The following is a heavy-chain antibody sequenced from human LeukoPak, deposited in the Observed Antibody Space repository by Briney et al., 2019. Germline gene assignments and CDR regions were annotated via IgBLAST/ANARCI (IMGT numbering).Heavy chain of an antibody. CDR1: HGSISSYY. Sequence: PSETLSLTCTVSHGSISSYYWNWIRQPPGKGLEWIAYIHDSANTNYNPSLKSRVTISVDTSKNQFSLKLSSVTAADTAVYYCARGRITIFGVVTPHFDYWGQGNLVTVSS. V-gene: IGHV4-59*01. D-gene: IGHD3-3*01. CDR3: ARGRITIFGVVTPHFDY. CDR2: IHDSANT. J-gene: IGHJ4*02.